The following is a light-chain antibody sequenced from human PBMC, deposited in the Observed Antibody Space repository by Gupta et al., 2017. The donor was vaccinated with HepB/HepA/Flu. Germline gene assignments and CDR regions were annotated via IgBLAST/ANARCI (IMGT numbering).Light chain of an antibody. CDR1: ESIGSN. J-gene: IGKJ3*01. CDR3: QRRSAWPPFA. V-gene: IGKV3-11*01. Sequence: LSPGERATLSCRASESIGSNLAWYQQKPGQAPRLLIYSASKRPTDIAPRFSGSGSGTDFTLTITSLEPEDFALYYCQRRSAWPPFAFGPGTKMDF. CDR2: SAS.